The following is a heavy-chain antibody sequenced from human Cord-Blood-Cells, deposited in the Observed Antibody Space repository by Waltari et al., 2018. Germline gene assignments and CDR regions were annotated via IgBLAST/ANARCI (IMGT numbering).Heavy chain of an antibody. Sequence: GEAVKSRITINPDTSKNQFSLQLNSVTPEDTAVYYCAREAGDDAFDILGQGTMVTVSS. J-gene: IGHJ3*02. D-gene: IGHD7-27*01. CDR3: AREAGDDAFDI. V-gene: IGHV6-1*01.